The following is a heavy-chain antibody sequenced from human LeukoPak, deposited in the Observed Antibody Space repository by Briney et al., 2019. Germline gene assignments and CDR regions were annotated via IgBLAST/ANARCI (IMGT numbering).Heavy chain of an antibody. CDR1: GFTFDDYA. V-gene: IGHV3-9*01. Sequence: GGSLRLSCAASGFTFDDYAMHWVRQAPGKGLEWVSGISWNSGSIGYADSVKGRFAISRDNAKNTLYLQMNNLRAEDTAVYYCASQVSTGHWGQGTLVTVSS. D-gene: IGHD1-1*01. CDR2: ISWNSGSI. J-gene: IGHJ4*02. CDR3: ASQVSTGH.